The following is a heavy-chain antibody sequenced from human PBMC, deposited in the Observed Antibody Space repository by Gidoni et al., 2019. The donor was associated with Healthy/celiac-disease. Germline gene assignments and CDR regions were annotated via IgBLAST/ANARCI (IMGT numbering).Heavy chain of an antibody. Sequence: QVQLQESGPGLVKPSETLSLTCTVSGGSISSSYWSWIRQPPGKGLEWIGYIYYSGSTNYNPSLKSRVTISVDTSKNQFSLKLSSVTAADTAVYYCARGGGYSGYDPSPTFDYWGQGTLVTVSS. J-gene: IGHJ4*02. CDR3: ARGGGYSGYDPSPTFDY. CDR1: GGSISSSY. CDR2: IYYSGST. V-gene: IGHV4-59*01. D-gene: IGHD5-12*01.